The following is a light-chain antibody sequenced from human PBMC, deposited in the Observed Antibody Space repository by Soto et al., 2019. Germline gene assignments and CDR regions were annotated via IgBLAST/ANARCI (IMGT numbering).Light chain of an antibody. J-gene: IGKJ2*01. Sequence: DIQMTQSPSSLSASVGDRVTITCQASQDISNYLNWYQQKPGKAPKLLIYDASNLETGVPSRFSGSGSWKDFTFTISSLQPEDIATYYFQQYDNLPYTFGQGTKLEIQ. V-gene: IGKV1-33*01. CDR3: QQYDNLPYT. CDR2: DAS. CDR1: QDISNY.